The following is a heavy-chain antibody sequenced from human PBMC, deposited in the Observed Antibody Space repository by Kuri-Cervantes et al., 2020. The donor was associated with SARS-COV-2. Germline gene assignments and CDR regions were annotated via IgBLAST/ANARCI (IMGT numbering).Heavy chain of an antibody. CDR3: ARVRGSYGMDV. V-gene: IGHV3-74*01. J-gene: IGHJ6*02. D-gene: IGHD3-10*01. CDR2: INPDGSYT. CDR1: GFTFSSYW. Sequence: GGSLRLSCATSGFTFSSYWMHWVRQAPGKGLVWVSRINPDGSYTNNADSVKGRFTLSRDNAKNMLFLQMNSLRAEDTAVYYCARVRGSYGMDVWGQGTTVTVSS.